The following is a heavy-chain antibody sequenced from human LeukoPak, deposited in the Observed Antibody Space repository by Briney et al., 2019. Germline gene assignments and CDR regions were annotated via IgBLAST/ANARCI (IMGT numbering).Heavy chain of an antibody. J-gene: IGHJ1*01. CDR1: GGSISSYY. D-gene: IGHD6-13*01. V-gene: IGHV4-59*08. CDR2: IYYSGST. Sequence: SETLSLTCTVSGGSISSYYWSWIRQPPGKGLEWIGYIYYSGSTNYNPSLKSRVTISVDTSKNQFSLKLSSVTAADTAVYYCARHESGAAAAAAVYFQHWGQGTLVTVSS. CDR3: ARHESGAAAAAAVYFQH.